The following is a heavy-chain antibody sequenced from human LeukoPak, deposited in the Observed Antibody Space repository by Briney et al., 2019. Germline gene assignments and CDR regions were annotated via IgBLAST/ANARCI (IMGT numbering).Heavy chain of an antibody. Sequence: SETLSPTCTVSGYSISSGFYWGWIRPPPGKGLEWIGIIYHSGSTHYNSSLKSRVTISVGTSKNQLSLKLSSVTAADTAVYYCARVYSSSSFPAFDIRGQGTMVTVSS. J-gene: IGHJ3*02. V-gene: IGHV4-38-2*02. CDR1: GYSISSGFY. CDR2: IYHSGST. CDR3: ARVYSSSSFPAFDI. D-gene: IGHD6-6*01.